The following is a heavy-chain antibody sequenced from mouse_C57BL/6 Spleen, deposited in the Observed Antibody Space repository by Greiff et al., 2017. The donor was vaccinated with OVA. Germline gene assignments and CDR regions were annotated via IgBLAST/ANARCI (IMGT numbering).Heavy chain of an antibody. CDR2: INPGSGGT. J-gene: IGHJ1*03. Sequence: VQLQQSGAELVRPGTSVKVSCKASGYAFTNYLIEWVKQRPGQGLEWIGVINPGSGGTNYNEKFKGKATLTADKSSSTAYMQLSSLTSEDSAVYCCARASYGSCYAGSWYFDVWGTGTTVTVSS. CDR1: GYAFTNYL. V-gene: IGHV1-54*01. D-gene: IGHD1-1*01. CDR3: ARASYGSCYAGSWYFDV.